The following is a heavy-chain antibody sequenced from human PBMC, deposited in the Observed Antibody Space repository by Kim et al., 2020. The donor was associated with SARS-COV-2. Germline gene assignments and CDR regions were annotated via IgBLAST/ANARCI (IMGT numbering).Heavy chain of an antibody. V-gene: IGHV3-30*03. Sequence: DSVKGRFTISRDKSKNTLYVQMNSLRAEDTAVYYCAMGDYYHSSGYAFDIWGQGTMVTVSS. J-gene: IGHJ3*02. D-gene: IGHD3-22*01. CDR3: AMGDYYHSSGYAFDI.